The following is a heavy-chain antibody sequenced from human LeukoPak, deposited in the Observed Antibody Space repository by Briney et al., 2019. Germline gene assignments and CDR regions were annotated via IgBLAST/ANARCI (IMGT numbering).Heavy chain of an antibody. CDR1: GGSINIRNYY. J-gene: IGHJ4*02. D-gene: IGHD1-1*01. CDR3: ARDRRQRDYFDF. Sequence: SETLSLTCTVSGGSINIRNYYWAWIRQPPGRQLEWIGSVYSSGSLYYNPSLKSRVTILVDTSKNQFSLKLNSVTAADTAIYYCARDRRQRDYFDFWGQGARVSVSS. CDR2: VYSSGSL. V-gene: IGHV4-39*07.